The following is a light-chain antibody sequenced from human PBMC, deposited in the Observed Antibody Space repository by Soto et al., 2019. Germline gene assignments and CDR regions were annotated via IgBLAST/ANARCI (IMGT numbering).Light chain of an antibody. V-gene: IGKV1-12*01. Sequence: DIQMTQSPSSVSASVGDRVTLTCRASQDISSWLAWYQHKPEKAPKLLIYAASSLQSGVPSRFSGSGSGTDFTLTISSLQPEDFATYYCQQANSFPITFGQGTRLEIK. CDR1: QDISSW. CDR2: AAS. CDR3: QQANSFPIT. J-gene: IGKJ5*01.